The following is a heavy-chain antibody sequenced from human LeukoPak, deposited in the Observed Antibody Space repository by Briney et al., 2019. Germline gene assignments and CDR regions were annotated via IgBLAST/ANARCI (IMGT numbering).Heavy chain of an antibody. V-gene: IGHV3-7*01. CDR1: GFTFSNYW. Sequence: PGGSLRLSCVASGFTFSNYWMTWVRQAPGKGLEWVANIKQDGSEKYYVDSVKGRFTVSRDNAKNSLYLQLNSLRAEDTAAYYCARGGDTSGMDVWGKGTTVTVSS. CDR3: ARGGDTSGMDV. J-gene: IGHJ6*04. D-gene: IGHD5-18*01. CDR2: IKQDGSEK.